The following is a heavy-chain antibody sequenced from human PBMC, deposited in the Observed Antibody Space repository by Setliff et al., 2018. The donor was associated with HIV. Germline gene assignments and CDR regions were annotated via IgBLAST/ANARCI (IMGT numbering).Heavy chain of an antibody. CDR2: IYTSGST. CDR1: GGSISSGSHY. Sequence: SETLSLTCTVSGGSISSGSHYWSWIRQPAGKGLEWIGRIYTSGSTNYNPSLKSRVTISVDTSKNQFSLKLRSVTAADTAVYYCARETYYYDNPQYYYYYMDVWGKGTTVTVS. J-gene: IGHJ6*03. V-gene: IGHV4-61*02. CDR3: ARETYYYDNPQYYYYYMDV. D-gene: IGHD3-22*01.